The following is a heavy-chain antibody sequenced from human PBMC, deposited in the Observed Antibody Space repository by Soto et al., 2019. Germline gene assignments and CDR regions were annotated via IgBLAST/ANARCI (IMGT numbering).Heavy chain of an antibody. CDR1: GDTFNFYS. CDR2: INPILSMS. D-gene: IGHD3-10*01. J-gene: IGHJ4*02. CDR3: ATSYGSGYRAFDS. Sequence: QVQLVQSGADVQRPGSSVRVSCKASGDTFNFYSINWVRQAPELGLQWMGRINPILSMSNYAPRFQGRVTMTADKSTSTAYMELSSLRSEDTAMYYCATSYGSGYRAFDSWGQGALVTVSS. V-gene: IGHV1-69*02.